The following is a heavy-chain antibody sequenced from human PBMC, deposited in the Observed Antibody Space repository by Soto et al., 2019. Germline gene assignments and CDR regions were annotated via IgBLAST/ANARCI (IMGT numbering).Heavy chain of an antibody. CDR3: ARHVVATSSARLGF. CDR2: INPTDSYT. J-gene: IGHJ4*02. D-gene: IGHD2-2*01. V-gene: IGHV5-10-1*01. Sequence: GESLKISCKGSGYSFTDYWISWVRQMPGKGLEWMGRINPTDSYTNYSPSFQGHVTISADKSTSTAYLQWSSLKASDTAMYYCARHVVATSSARLGFWGQGTLVTVS. CDR1: GYSFTDYW.